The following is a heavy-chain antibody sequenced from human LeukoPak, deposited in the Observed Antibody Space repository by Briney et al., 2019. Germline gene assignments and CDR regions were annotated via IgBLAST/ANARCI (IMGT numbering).Heavy chain of an antibody. CDR1: GYTFTIYG. J-gene: IGHJ3*02. Sequence: ASVTVSCKASGYTFTIYGISWVRQAPGQGLEWMGWISAYNGNTNYAQKLQGRVTMTTDTSTSTAYMELRSLRSDDTAVYYCARVPSIGDDAFDIWGQGTMVTVSS. CDR2: ISAYNGNT. V-gene: IGHV1-18*01. CDR3: ARVPSIGDDAFDI. D-gene: IGHD6-6*01.